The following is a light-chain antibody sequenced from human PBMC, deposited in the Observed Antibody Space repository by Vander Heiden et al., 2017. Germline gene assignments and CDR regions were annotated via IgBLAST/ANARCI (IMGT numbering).Light chain of an antibody. V-gene: IGKV1-5*03. J-gene: IGKJ1*01. CDR3: LQYDSNSQT. Sequence: DIQMTQSPSTLSASVGDRVTITCRASQRISTWLAWYQQKPGKAPRLLIYKASSLESGVPSRFSGSGSGTEFTLTISSLQPDDFATYYCLQYDSNSQTFGQGTKVESK. CDR2: KAS. CDR1: QRISTW.